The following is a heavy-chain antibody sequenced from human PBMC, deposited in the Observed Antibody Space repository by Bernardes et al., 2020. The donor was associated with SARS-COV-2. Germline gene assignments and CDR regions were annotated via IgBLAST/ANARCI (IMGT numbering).Heavy chain of an antibody. Sequence: GWSLRLSCAASGFTFSSNWMHWVRQAPGKGLVWVSRSNEYGSITTYADSVRGRFTTQRITAKNSLYLQMNSLRAEDTAVYYCARGLRWAFDYWGQGTLVSVSS. CDR1: GFTFSSNW. J-gene: IGHJ4*02. V-gene: IGHV3-74*01. D-gene: IGHD4-17*01. CDR2: SNEYGSIT. CDR3: ARGLRWAFDY.